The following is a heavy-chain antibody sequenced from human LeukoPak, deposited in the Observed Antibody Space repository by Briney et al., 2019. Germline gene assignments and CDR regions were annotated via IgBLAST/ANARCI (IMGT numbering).Heavy chain of an antibody. J-gene: IGHJ4*02. CDR3: ARDRSSSGRRYFDY. D-gene: IGHD6-6*01. CDR2: IYHSGST. CDR1: GDSMTNYY. Sequence: SETLSLTCTVSGDSMTNYYWNWIRQPPGKGLEWIGYIYHSGSTYYNPSLKSRVTISVDRSKNQFSLKLSSVTAADTAVYYCARDRSSSGRRYFDYWGQGTLVTVSS. V-gene: IGHV4-59*12.